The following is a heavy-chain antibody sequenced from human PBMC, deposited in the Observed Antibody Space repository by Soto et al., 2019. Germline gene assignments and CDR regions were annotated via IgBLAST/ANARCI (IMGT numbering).Heavy chain of an antibody. CDR3: AHRMTTVVTTEFDY. Sequence: GLDLEWLALIYWDDDKRYSPSLKSRLTITKDTSKNQVVLTMTNMDPVDTATYYCAHRMTTVVTTEFDYWGQGTLVTVSS. V-gene: IGHV2-5*02. CDR2: IYWDDDK. D-gene: IGHD4-17*01. J-gene: IGHJ4*02.